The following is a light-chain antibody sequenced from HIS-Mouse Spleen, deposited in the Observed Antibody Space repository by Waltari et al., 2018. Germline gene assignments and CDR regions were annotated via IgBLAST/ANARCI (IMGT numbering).Light chain of an antibody. CDR1: SSDFGGYNY. V-gene: IGLV2-8*01. J-gene: IGLJ3*02. CDR3: SSYAGSNNRV. CDR2: EVS. Sequence: QSALTQPRSVSGSPGQSVPISCTGTSSDFGGYNYVSWYQQHPGKAPKLMIYEVSKRPSGVPDRFSGSKSGNTASLTVSGLQAEDEADYYCSSYAGSNNRVFGGGTKLTVL.